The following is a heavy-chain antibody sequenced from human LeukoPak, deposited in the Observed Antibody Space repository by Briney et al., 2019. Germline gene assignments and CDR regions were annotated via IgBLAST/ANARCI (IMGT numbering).Heavy chain of an antibody. J-gene: IGHJ6*02. CDR2: IYHSGST. D-gene: IGHD3-22*01. V-gene: IGHV4-4*02. CDR3: ARKKGIYYDSSGYYYYYYGMVV. CDR1: GGSISSSNW. Sequence: PSETLSLTCAVSGGSISSSNWWSWVRQPPGKGLEWIGEIYHSGSTNYNPSLKSRVTISVDKSKNQFSLKLSSVTAADTAVYYCARKKGIYYDSSGYYYYYYGMVVWGQGTTVTVSS.